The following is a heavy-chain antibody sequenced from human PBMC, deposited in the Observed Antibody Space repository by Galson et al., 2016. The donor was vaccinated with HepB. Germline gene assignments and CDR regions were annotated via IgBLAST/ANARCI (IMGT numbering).Heavy chain of an antibody. J-gene: IGHJ4*02. V-gene: IGHV3-30*18. D-gene: IGHD3-10*01. CDR1: GFRFSSYG. CDR2: ISYDGNKQ. CDR3: AKDPYYYGSGGYYFDY. Sequence: SLRLSCAASGFRFSSYGMHWVRQAPGKGLEWVAAISYDGNKQYYADSVKGRVTISRGKSKNTLYLQMDSLKVEDTAVYYCAKDPYYYGSGGYYFDYWGQGTLVTVSS.